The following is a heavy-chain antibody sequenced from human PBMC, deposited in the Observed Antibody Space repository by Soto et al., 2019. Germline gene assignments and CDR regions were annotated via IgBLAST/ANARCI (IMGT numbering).Heavy chain of an antibody. CDR2: INAGNGNT. D-gene: IGHD5-12*01. CDR1: GYTFTSYA. Sequence: ASVKVSCKASGYTFTSYAMHWVRQAPGQRLEWMGWINAGNGNTKYSQKFQGRVTITRDTSASTAYMELSSLRSEDTAVYYCARDPSFDSGYVPTPNWFDPWGQGTLVTVSS. J-gene: IGHJ5*02. V-gene: IGHV1-3*01. CDR3: ARDPSFDSGYVPTPNWFDP.